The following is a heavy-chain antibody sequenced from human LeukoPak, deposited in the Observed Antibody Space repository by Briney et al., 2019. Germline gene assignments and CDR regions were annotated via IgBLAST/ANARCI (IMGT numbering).Heavy chain of an antibody. Sequence: PGGSLRLSCAASGFTFSTYGMTWVRQAPGKGLEWVSSISGSGGSTYYADSVKGRVTVSRDNSKSTLYLQMNSLRAEDTAVYYCAKVGPLWFGIYDYWGQGTLVTVSS. CDR3: AKVGPLWFGIYDY. D-gene: IGHD3-10*01. CDR2: ISGSGGST. V-gene: IGHV3-23*01. CDR1: GFTFSTYG. J-gene: IGHJ4*02.